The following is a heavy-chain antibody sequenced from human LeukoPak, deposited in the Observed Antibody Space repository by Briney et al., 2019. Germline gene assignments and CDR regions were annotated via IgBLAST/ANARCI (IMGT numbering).Heavy chain of an antibody. Sequence: PSETLSLTCTVSGGSISTSYWSWIRQTPGKGLEWIGYIYDSGSTNYNPSLKNRVTISLDMSKNQFSLKLRSVTAADTAVYYCARDLSLRRGIFDYWGQGTLVTVSS. CDR1: GGSISTSY. V-gene: IGHV4-59*01. J-gene: IGHJ4*02. CDR2: IYDSGST. CDR3: ARDLSLRRGIFDY. D-gene: IGHD3-16*01.